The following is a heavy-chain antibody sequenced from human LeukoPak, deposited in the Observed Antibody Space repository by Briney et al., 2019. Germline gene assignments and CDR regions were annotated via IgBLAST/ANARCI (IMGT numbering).Heavy chain of an antibody. V-gene: IGHV3-74*01. J-gene: IGHJ5*02. D-gene: IGHD4-17*01. CDR2: INSDGSST. CDR1: GFTFSSYW. Sequence: GGSLRLSCAASGFTFSSYWMHWVRQAPGKGLVWVSRINSDGSSTSYADSVKGRFTISRDNAKNTLYLQMNSLRAEDTAVYYCAREEWFDYGDYGNWFDPWGQGTLVTVSS. CDR3: AREEWFDYGDYGNWFDP.